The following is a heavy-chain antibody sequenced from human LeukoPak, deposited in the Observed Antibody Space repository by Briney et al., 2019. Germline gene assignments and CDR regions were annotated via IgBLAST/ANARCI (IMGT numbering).Heavy chain of an antibody. Sequence: ASVKVSCKASGYTFTSYYMHWVRQAPGQGLEWMGIINPIGVSTSYAQKFQVRVTMTRDTSTSTVSMELSSLRSEDTAVYSCASMTNNTSPKPYYFDYWGQGTLVTVSS. J-gene: IGHJ4*02. CDR2: INPIGVST. CDR1: GYTFTSYY. V-gene: IGHV1-46*01. CDR3: ASMTNNTSPKPYYFDY. D-gene: IGHD1/OR15-1a*01.